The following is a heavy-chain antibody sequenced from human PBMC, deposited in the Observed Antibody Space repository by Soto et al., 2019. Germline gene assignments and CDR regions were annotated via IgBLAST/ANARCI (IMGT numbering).Heavy chain of an antibody. CDR3: ARGGGCSGGSCYPLGR. CDR1: GGSFSGSY. Sequence: QVQLQQWGAGLLKPSETLSLTCAVYGGSFSGSYWSWIRQPPGKGLEWIGEINHSGSTNYNPSLKSRAIISVDTSKNQFSLKLSSVTAADTAMYYCARGGGCSGGSCYPLGRWGQGTLVTVSS. V-gene: IGHV4-34*01. CDR2: INHSGST. D-gene: IGHD2-15*01. J-gene: IGHJ4*02.